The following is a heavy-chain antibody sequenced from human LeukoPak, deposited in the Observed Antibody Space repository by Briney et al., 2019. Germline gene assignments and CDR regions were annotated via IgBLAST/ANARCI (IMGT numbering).Heavy chain of an antibody. CDR1: GFTVSSNY. Sequence: SGGSLRLSCAASGFTVSSNYMSWVRQAPGKGLEWVSAISGSGGSTFYADSVKGRFTISRDNSKNTLYMQMNSLRAEDTAVYYCAKDGSGVAAADYYFDYWGQGTLVTVSS. J-gene: IGHJ4*02. D-gene: IGHD2-15*01. CDR3: AKDGSGVAAADYYFDY. V-gene: IGHV3-23*01. CDR2: ISGSGGST.